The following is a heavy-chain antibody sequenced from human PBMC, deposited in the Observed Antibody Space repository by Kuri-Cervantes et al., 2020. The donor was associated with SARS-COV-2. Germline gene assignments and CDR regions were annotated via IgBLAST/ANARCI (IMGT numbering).Heavy chain of an antibody. D-gene: IGHD6-6*01. Sequence: SQTLSLTCGVSGASISGSPHYWNWLHQTPGKGLEWIGNIYYSGNTYYNPSLESRVAIFLDTSKNQFSLKLSSVTAADTAVYYCARDWAPGVAAREFDYWGHGTRVTVSS. CDR2: IYYSGNT. CDR3: ARDWAPGVAAREFDY. J-gene: IGHJ4*01. CDR1: GASISGSPHY. V-gene: IGHV4-39*02.